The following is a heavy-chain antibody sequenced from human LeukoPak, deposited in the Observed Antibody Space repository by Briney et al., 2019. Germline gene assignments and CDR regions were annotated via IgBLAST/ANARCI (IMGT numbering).Heavy chain of an antibody. CDR2: IIPIFGTA. V-gene: IGHV1-69*13. D-gene: IGHD3-10*01. CDR3: ASPTMVRGVNDAFDI. Sequence: GASVKVSCKASGGTFSSYAICWVRQGPGQGLEWVGGIIPIFGTANSAQKFQGRVTITADESTSTAYMDLSSLRSEDTSVYYCASPTMVRGVNDAFDIWGQGTMVTVSS. CDR1: GGTFSSYA. J-gene: IGHJ3*02.